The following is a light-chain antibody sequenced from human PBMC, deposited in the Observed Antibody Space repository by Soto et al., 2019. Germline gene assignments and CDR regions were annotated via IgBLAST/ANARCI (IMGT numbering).Light chain of an antibody. V-gene: IGKV1-5*03. CDR3: QQYNSYPRT. Sequence: IQMSPSPSPLSASVGDRVPITCRASQSISSWLAWYQQKPGKAPKLLIYKASTLETGVPSRFSGSGSGTDFTLTISCLQSEDFATYYCQQYNSYPRTFGQGTKVDIK. CDR2: KAS. J-gene: IGKJ1*01. CDR1: QSISSW.